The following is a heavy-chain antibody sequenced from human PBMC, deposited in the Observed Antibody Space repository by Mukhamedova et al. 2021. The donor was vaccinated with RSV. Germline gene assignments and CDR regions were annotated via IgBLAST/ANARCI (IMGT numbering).Heavy chain of an antibody. D-gene: IGHD3-10*01. V-gene: IGHV4-34*01. J-gene: IGHJ4*02. Sequence: YNPSLKSRVTMSVDTSKNQFSLKLSSVTAAATAVYYCARQRMVRGVIVEIDYWGQGTLVTVSS. CDR3: ARQRMVRGVIVEIDY.